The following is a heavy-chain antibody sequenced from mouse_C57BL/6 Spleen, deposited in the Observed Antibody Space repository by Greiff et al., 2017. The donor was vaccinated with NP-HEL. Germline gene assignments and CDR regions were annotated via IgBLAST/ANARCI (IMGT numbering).Heavy chain of an antibody. CDR2: INPGSGGT. CDR1: GYAFTNYL. J-gene: IGHJ2*01. D-gene: IGHD3-2*02. Sequence: QVQLQQSGAELVRPGTSVKVSCKASGYAFTNYLIEWVKQRPGQGLEWIGVINPGSGGTNYNEKFKGKATLTADKSSSTAYMQLSSLTSEDSAVYFCAHSSGHYYLGCWGQGTTLTVSS. V-gene: IGHV1-54*01. CDR3: AHSSGHYYLGC.